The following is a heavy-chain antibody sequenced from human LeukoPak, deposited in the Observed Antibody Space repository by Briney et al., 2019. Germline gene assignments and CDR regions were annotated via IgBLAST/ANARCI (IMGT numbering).Heavy chain of an antibody. Sequence: GGSLRLSCAVSGFNFRDHWMDWVRQAPGKGLEWVGVIWYDGSNKYYADSVRGRFTISRDNSKNMLYLQTDSLRVEDTAVYYCTRDAAASFDYWGQGTLVTVSS. CDR2: IWYDGSNK. V-gene: IGHV3-33*08. CDR1: GFNFRDHW. D-gene: IGHD6-25*01. CDR3: TRDAAASFDY. J-gene: IGHJ4*02.